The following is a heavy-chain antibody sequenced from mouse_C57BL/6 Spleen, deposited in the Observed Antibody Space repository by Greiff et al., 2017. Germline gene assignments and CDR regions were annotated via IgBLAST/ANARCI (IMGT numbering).Heavy chain of an antibody. CDR2: IYPGDGDT. CDR3: ADYYGSRGAMDY. V-gene: IGHV1-82*01. J-gene: IGHJ4*01. D-gene: IGHD1-1*01. Sequence: QVQLQQSGPELVKPGASVKISCKASGYAFSSSWMNWVKQRPGKGLEWIGRIYPGDGDTNYNGKFKGKATLTADKSSRTAYMQLSSLTSEDSAVYFCADYYGSRGAMDYWGQGTSVTVSS. CDR1: GYAFSSSW.